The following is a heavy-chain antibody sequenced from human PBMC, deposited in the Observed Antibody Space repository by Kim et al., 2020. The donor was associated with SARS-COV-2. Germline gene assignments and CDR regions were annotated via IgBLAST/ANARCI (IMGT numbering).Heavy chain of an antibody. Sequence: QGRVTITADESTSTAYMELSSLRSEDTALYYCARDHPALDGDYEYYFDYWGQGTLVTVSS. V-gene: IGHV1-69*01. D-gene: IGHD4-17*01. J-gene: IGHJ4*02. CDR3: ARDHPALDGDYEYYFDY.